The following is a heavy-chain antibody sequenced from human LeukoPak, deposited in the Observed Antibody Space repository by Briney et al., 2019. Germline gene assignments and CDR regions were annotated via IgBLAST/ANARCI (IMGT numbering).Heavy chain of an antibody. CDR2: ISGDDGST. V-gene: IGHV3-23*01. D-gene: IGHD3-22*01. CDR1: GFTFSRYA. CDR3: AKDISSGYYFDY. Sequence: HPGGSLRLSCAASGFTFSRYAMSWVRQAPGKGLEWVSAISGDDGSTYHVDSVKGRFTISRDNSKNTLYPQMNSLRAEDTALYYCAKDISSGYYFDYWGQGTLVTVSS. J-gene: IGHJ4*02.